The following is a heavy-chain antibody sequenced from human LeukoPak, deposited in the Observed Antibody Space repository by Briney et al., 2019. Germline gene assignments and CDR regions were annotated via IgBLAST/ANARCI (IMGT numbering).Heavy chain of an antibody. Sequence: PSETLSLTCTVSGGSISSSAYHWGWIRQPPGKGLEWIGSIHNSGSTYYNPSLKSRVTISVDTSKNQFSLKLSSVTAADTAVYYCARVSSSDFIQPTGYYYYYMDVWGKGTTVTVSS. CDR3: ARVSSSDFIQPTGYYYYYMDV. J-gene: IGHJ6*03. V-gene: IGHV4-39*07. D-gene: IGHD5-18*01. CDR1: GGSISSSAYH. CDR2: IHNSGST.